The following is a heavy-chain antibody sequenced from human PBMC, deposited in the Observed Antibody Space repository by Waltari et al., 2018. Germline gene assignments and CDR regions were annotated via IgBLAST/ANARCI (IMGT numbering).Heavy chain of an antibody. J-gene: IGHJ4*02. CDR1: GYTFINYG. CDR3: GRDRAVAGLNSGGDY. V-gene: IGHV1-18*01. D-gene: IGHD6-19*01. CDR2: ISSYRDDT. Sequence: QVQLVQSGAEVKKPGASVKVSCKVSGYTFINYGFTWVRQAPGQGLEWMGWISSYRDDTKYEPKFQGRVIMTTDSSTSTAYMELRSLRSDDTAVYYCGRDRAVAGLNSGGDYWGQGTLVTVSS.